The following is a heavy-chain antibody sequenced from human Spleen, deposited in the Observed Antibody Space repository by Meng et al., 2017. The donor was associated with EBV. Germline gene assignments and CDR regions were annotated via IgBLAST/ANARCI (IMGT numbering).Heavy chain of an antibody. J-gene: IGHJ4*02. CDR3: ARGKYYDNGGYPRSNYYFDF. Sequence: QVQLGQSGAEVKKPGASVKVACKTSGYTFSTFDIHWGRQAPGQGLEWMGWISHYAQKLQGRVTMTTDTSTSTAYMELRSLRSDDTAVYYCARGKYYDNGGYPRSNYYFDFWGQGTLVTVSS. CDR1: GYTFSTFD. D-gene: IGHD3-22*01. V-gene: IGHV1-18*01. CDR2: IS.